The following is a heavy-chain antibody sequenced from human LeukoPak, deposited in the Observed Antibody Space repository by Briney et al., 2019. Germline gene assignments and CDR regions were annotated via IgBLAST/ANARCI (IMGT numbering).Heavy chain of an antibody. CDR1: GFTSSSYW. CDR2: ITRESEGATT. Sequence: GGSLRLSCAASGFTSSSYWMSWVRQAPGKGLEWVGRITRESEGATTDYAAPVNGRFTISRDDSKNTVHLQMHNLRIEDTAVYFCTRDWWFSNYEWGQGILVTVSS. V-gene: IGHV3-15*05. CDR3: TRDWWFSNYE. D-gene: IGHD4-11*01. J-gene: IGHJ4*02.